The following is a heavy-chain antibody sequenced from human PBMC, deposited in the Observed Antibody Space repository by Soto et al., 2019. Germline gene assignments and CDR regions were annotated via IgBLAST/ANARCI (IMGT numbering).Heavy chain of an antibody. J-gene: IGHJ3*02. V-gene: IGHV4-59*01. Sequence: PSETLSLTYAVSGDSISRYYCMWIRQPPGKGLESIGYLYYGRSANYNPSLKSRVTLSVDTSTNQFSLKLSSVTAADTAVYYCARAPIYWPDRLGAFDIWGQGTMVTVSS. CDR2: LYYGRSA. CDR1: GDSISRYY. CDR3: ARAPIYWPDRLGAFDI. D-gene: IGHD3-9*01.